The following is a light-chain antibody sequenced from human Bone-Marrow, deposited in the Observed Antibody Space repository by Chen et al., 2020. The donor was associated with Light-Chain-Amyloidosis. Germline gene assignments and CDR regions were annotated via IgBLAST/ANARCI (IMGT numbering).Light chain of an antibody. V-gene: IGKV2-28*01. J-gene: IGKJ1*01. Sequence: DIVRTQSPLSLPVTPVEPASISCRSSQSLLHSNGYNYLDWYLQKPGQSPQLLIYLGSNRASGAPDRVSGSGSGTDFTLKISRVEAEDVGVYYCMQALQTLGWTFGQGTKVEIK. CDR1: QSLLHSNGYNY. CDR2: LGS. CDR3: MQALQTLGWT.